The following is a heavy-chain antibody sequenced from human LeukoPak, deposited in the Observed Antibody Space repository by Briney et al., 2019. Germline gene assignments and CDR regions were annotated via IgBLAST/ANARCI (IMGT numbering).Heavy chain of an antibody. CDR1: GFTFSSYW. Sequence: GGSLRLSCIASGFTFSSYWMNWVRQAPGKGQEWVSYISSSGSTIYSADSVKGRFTISRDNAKNSLYLQMNSLRAEDTAVYYCARDGSGWYDYWGQGILVTVSS. D-gene: IGHD6-19*01. CDR2: ISSSGSTI. J-gene: IGHJ4*02. V-gene: IGHV3-48*04. CDR3: ARDGSGWYDY.